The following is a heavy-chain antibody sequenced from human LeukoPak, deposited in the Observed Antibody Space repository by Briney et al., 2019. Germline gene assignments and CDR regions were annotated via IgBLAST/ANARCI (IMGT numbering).Heavy chain of an antibody. CDR1: GFTFSSYW. J-gene: IGHJ3*02. V-gene: IGHV3-7*01. Sequence: GGSLRLSCAASGFTFSSYWMSWVRQAPGKGLEWVANIKQDGSEKYYVDSVKGRFTISRDNAKNSLYLQMNSLRAEDTAVYDCARVGPPSLTYYSDSISGAFDIWGQGTMVTVSS. CDR3: ARVGPPSLTYYSDSISGAFDI. D-gene: IGHD3-22*01. CDR2: IKQDGSEK.